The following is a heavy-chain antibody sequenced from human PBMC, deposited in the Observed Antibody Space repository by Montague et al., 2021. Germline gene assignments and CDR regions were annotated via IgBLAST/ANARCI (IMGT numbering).Heavy chain of an antibody. Sequence: SETLSLTCSVSGGSISSYYWTWIRQSPGKGLEWIGHIYHSGSTDYNPSLKSRVTILVDTTKKQFSLKLNSVTAADTAMYYCARERDRYYYMDIWGKGTTITVSS. CDR3: ARERDRYYYMDI. J-gene: IGHJ6*03. CDR2: IYHSGST. V-gene: IGHV4-59*12. CDR1: GGSISSYY.